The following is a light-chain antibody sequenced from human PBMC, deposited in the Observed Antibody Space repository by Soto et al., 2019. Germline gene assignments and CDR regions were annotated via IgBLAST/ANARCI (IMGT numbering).Light chain of an antibody. CDR1: QGVTTN. CDR3: QQYNNWPFS. J-gene: IGKJ5*01. V-gene: IGKV3-15*01. CDR2: DVY. Sequence: EIVLTQSPATLSVSPGERATLSCRAGQGVTTNFAWYQQKSGQSPRLLIYDVYIRATGVQARFSATGSETDFTLTIRGLQSEDSAVYFCQQYNNWPFSFGQGTRLEIK.